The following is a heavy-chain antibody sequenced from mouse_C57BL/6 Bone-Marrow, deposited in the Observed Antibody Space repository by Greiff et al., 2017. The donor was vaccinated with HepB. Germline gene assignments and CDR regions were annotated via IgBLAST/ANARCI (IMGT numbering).Heavy chain of an antibody. CDR2: INYDGSST. CDR1: GFTFSDYY. J-gene: IGHJ3*01. D-gene: IGHD2-1*01. CDR3: ARVGGNYWFAY. V-gene: IGHV5-16*01. Sequence: DVMLVESEGGLVQPGSSMKLSCTASGFTFSDYYMAWVRQVPEKGLEWVANINYDGSSTYYLDSLKSRFIISRDNAKNILYLQMSSLKSEDTATYYCARVGGNYWFAYWGQGTLVTVSA.